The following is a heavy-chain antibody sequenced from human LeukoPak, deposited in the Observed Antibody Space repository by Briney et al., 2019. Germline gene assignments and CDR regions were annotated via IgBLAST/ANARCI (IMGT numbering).Heavy chain of an antibody. CDR2: INPDGSTT. D-gene: IGHD2-2*01. V-gene: IGHV3-74*01. CDR1: GFTFSNYW. J-gene: IGHJ5*02. Sequence: GWSLRLYCAASGFTFSNYWMHGVRQAPGKGLVWVSRINPDGSTTIYADSVNGRFTIYRDNAKTTLYLQMNSLRAEDTAVYYCVRDPRLYQVPRGNWFDPWGQGTLVTVSS. CDR3: VRDPRLYQVPRGNWFDP.